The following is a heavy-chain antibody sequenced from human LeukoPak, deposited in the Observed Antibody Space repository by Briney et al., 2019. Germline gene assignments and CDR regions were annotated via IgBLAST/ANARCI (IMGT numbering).Heavy chain of an antibody. D-gene: IGHD6-13*01. Sequence: GGSLRLSCAAAGFSFDDYAMHWFRQVPGKGLEWVPGISWNSGDIAYADSVRGQFTISRDNAKNSLYLQMNSLRPKDTALYYCARDIAWRNRIAAAARFDSWGQGTLVIVSS. CDR2: ISWNSGDI. CDR3: ARDIAWRNRIAAAARFDS. CDR1: GFSFDDYA. V-gene: IGHV3-9*01. J-gene: IGHJ4*02.